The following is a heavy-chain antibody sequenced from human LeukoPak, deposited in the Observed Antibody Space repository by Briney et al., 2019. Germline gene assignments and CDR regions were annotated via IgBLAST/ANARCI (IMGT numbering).Heavy chain of an antibody. CDR1: GFTFSSYN. CDR3: ARRIVGAFPFDY. CDR2: ITTSGGTI. Sequence: GGSLRLSCAAPGFTFSSYNMNWVRQAPGKGLEWISYITTSGGTIYYADSVKGRFTISRDNAKNSLYLQMNSLRDEDTAVYYCARRIVGAFPFDYWGQGTLVTVSS. J-gene: IGHJ4*02. D-gene: IGHD1-26*01. V-gene: IGHV3-48*02.